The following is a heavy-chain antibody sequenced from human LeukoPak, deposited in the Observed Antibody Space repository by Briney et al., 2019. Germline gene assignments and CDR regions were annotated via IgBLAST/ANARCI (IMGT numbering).Heavy chain of an antibody. J-gene: IGHJ5*02. D-gene: IGHD6-19*01. CDR2: IIPIFGTA. Sequence: SVMVSCKASGGTFSSYAISWVRQAPGQGLERMGRIIPIFGTANYAQKFQGRVTITTDESTSTAYMELSSLRSEDTAVYYCARDPDSSGWYNNWFDPWGQGTLVTVSS. V-gene: IGHV1-69*05. CDR3: ARDPDSSGWYNNWFDP. CDR1: GGTFSSYA.